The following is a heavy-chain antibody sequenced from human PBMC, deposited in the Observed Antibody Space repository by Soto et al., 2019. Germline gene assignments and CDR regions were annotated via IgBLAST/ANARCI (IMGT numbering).Heavy chain of an antibody. CDR1: GGAIISDSYY. D-gene: IGHD3-10*01. Sequence: QLQLQGSGPGLVKPSETLSLTCTVSGGAIISDSYYWGWIRQPPGKGLEWIGSIWHSGSTFYNPSLKSRATISVDTSKQQFSLRLTSVTAADTAVYYCAREPLGGSVGFDFWGQGTLVTVSS. CDR2: IWHSGST. CDR3: AREPLGGSVGFDF. V-gene: IGHV4-39*02. J-gene: IGHJ4*02.